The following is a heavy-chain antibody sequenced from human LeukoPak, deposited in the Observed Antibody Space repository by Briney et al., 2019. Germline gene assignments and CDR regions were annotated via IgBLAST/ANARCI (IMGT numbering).Heavy chain of an antibody. D-gene: IGHD3-10*01. V-gene: IGHV3-11*04. CDR2: ISSSGSTI. J-gene: IGHJ4*02. CDR1: GFTFSDYY. Sequence: PGGSLRLSCAASGFTFSDYYMSWIRQAPGKGLEWVSYISSSGSTIYYADSVKGRFTISRDNAKNSLYLQMNSLRAEDTAVYYCARDRWFGELSADPLGHFDYWGQGTLVTVSS. CDR3: ARDRWFGELSADPLGHFDY.